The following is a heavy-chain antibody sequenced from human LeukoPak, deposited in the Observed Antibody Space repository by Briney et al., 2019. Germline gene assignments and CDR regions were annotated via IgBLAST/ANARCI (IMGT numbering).Heavy chain of an antibody. CDR1: GYTFTSYG. CDR2: ISAYNGNT. Sequence: GASVKVSCKASGYTFTSYGISWVRQAPGQGLEWMGWISAYNGNTNYAQKLQGRVTMTTDTSTSTAYKELRSLRSDDTAVYYCARGFESYYYYGMDVWGQGTTVTVSS. V-gene: IGHV1-18*01. D-gene: IGHD3-10*01. J-gene: IGHJ6*02. CDR3: ARGFESYYYYGMDV.